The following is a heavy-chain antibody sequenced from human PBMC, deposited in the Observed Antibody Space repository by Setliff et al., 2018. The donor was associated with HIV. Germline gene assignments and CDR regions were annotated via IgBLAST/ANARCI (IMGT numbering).Heavy chain of an antibody. Sequence: SGPTLGTQESLTLTCTFSGFSLTTSGVGVGWIRQSPGKALDWLGLIYWDDDKRYSPSLKSRLTITRDTSKNQVILTMTNVDPADTATYYCAHYVLYPYVAFDLWGQGTMVTVSS. V-gene: IGHV2-5*02. CDR1: GFSLTTSGVG. CDR2: IYWDDDK. D-gene: IGHD2-2*02. CDR3: AHYVLYPYVAFDL. J-gene: IGHJ3*01.